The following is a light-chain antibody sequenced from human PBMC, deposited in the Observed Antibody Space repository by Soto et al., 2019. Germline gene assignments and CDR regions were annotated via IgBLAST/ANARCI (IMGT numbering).Light chain of an antibody. J-gene: IGLJ1*01. CDR3: SSYAGSSTYYV. CDR1: SSDVGSYNL. CDR2: EGS. Sequence: QSVLTQPASVSGSPGQSITISCTGTSSDVGSYNLVSWYQQHPGKAPKLMIYEGSKRPSGVSNRFSGSKSGNTASLTISGLQAEDEADYYCSSYAGSSTYYVFGTG. V-gene: IGLV2-23*01.